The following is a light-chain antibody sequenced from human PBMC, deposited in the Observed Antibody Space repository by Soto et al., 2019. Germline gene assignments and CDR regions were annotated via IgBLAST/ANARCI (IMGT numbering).Light chain of an antibody. V-gene: IGLV2-8*01. J-gene: IGLJ1*01. CDR3: CSYAGSNSPYV. CDR2: AVT. CDR1: SSDVGAYNY. Sequence: QSVLTQPPSASGSPGQSVTISCTGTSSDVGAYNYVSWYQQHPGKAPKLMIYAVTKRPSGVPDRFSGSKSGNTASLTVSGLQAEDEADYYCCSYAGSNSPYVFGTGTKLTVL.